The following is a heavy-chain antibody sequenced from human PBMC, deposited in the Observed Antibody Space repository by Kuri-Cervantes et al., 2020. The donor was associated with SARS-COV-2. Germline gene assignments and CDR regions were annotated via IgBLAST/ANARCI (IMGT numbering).Heavy chain of an antibody. CDR2: IKSKTDGGTT. CDR3: TTDPIIVGATTWHFQH. J-gene: IGHJ1*01. Sequence: GESLKIFCAASGFTFSNAWMSWVRQAPGKGLEWVGRIKSKTDGGTTDYAAPVKGRFTISRDDSKNTLYLQMNSLKTEDTAVYYCTTDPIIVGATTWHFQHWGQGTLVTVSS. V-gene: IGHV3-15*01. CDR1: GFTFSNAW. D-gene: IGHD1-26*01.